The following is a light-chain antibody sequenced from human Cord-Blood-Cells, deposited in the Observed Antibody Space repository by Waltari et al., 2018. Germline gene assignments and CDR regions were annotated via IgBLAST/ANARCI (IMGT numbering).Light chain of an antibody. CDR2: AAS. V-gene: IGKV1-39*01. J-gene: IGKJ3*01. Sequence: DIQMTQSPSSLSASVGDRVTITCRASQSISSYLNWYQQKPGKAPKLLICAASSLQSGVPSSFSGSGSGTDFTLTISSLQPEDFATYYCQQSYSTPFTFGPGTKVDIK. CDR1: QSISSY. CDR3: QQSYSTPFT.